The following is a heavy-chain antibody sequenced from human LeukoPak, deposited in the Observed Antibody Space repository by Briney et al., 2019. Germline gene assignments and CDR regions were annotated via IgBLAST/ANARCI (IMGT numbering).Heavy chain of an antibody. CDR2: INPSGGST. V-gene: IGHV1-46*01. J-gene: IGHJ6*04. CDR3: ARDLWVREVIREVYYGMDV. CDR1: GYTFTSYY. D-gene: IGHD3-10*01. Sequence: ASVKVSCKASGYTFTSYYMHWVRQAPGQGLEWMGIINPSGGSTSYAQKFQGRVTMTRDTSTSTVYMELSSLRSEDTAVYYCARDLWVREVIREVYYGMDVWGKGTTVTVSS.